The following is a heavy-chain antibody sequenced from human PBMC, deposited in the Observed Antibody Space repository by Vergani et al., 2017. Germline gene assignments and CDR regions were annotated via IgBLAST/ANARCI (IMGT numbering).Heavy chain of an antibody. CDR2: IYPGDSDT. V-gene: IGHV5-51*01. CDR3: ARHRGWGLVVVAATPWYYYYGMDV. J-gene: IGHJ6*02. Sequence: EVQLVQSGAEVKKPGESLKISCKGSGYSFTSYWIGWVRQMPGKGLEWMGIIYPGDSDTRYSPSFQGHVTISADKSISTAYLQWSSLKASDTAMYYCARHRGWGLVVVAATPWYYYYGMDVWGQGTTVTVSS. D-gene: IGHD2-15*01. CDR1: GYSFTSYW.